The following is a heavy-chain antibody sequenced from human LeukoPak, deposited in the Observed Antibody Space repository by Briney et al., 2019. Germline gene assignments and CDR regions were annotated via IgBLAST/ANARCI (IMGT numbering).Heavy chain of an antibody. CDR1: GFTFSIAC. V-gene: IGHV3-7*01. Sequence: GGSLRLSCAASGFTFSIACMSSVRRAPGKGQEWVANIKQDGSEKYYVDSVKGRFTLSRDNAKNSLYLQMNSLRAEDTAVYYCARVVPPLYYFDYWGQGTLVTVSS. D-gene: IGHD3-10*01. J-gene: IGHJ4*02. CDR2: IKQDGSEK. CDR3: ARVVPPLYYFDY.